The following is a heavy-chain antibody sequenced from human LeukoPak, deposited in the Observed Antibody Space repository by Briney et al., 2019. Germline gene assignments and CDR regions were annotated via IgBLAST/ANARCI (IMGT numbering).Heavy chain of an antibody. CDR3: ASTFYGDILNWFDP. J-gene: IGHJ5*02. CDR1: GFTFSSYE. CDR2: ISSSGSTI. D-gene: IGHD4-17*01. Sequence: PGGSLRLSCAASGFTFSSYEMNWVRQAPGKGLEWVSYISSSGSTIYYADSVKGRFTISRDNAKNSLYLQMNSLRAEDTAVYYCASTFYGDILNWFDPWGQGTLVTVSS. V-gene: IGHV3-48*03.